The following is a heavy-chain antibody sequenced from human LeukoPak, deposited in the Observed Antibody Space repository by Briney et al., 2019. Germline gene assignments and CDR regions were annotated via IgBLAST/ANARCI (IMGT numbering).Heavy chain of an antibody. CDR1: GGSISSYY. Sequence: SETLSLTCTVSGGSISSYYWSWIRQPAGKGLEWIGRIYTSGSTNYNPSLKSRVTMSVDTSKNQFSLKLSSVTAADTAVYYCARGFWRNYYDSSGYTPDAFDIWGQGTMVTVSS. CDR2: IYTSGST. J-gene: IGHJ3*02. CDR3: ARGFWRNYYDSSGYTPDAFDI. V-gene: IGHV4-4*07. D-gene: IGHD3-22*01.